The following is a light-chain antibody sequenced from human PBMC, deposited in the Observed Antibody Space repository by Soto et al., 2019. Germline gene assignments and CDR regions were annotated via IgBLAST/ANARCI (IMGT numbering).Light chain of an antibody. CDR2: GNS. Sequence: QSVLTQPPSASGAPGQRVTISCSGRTSNIGSNFVYWYQQFPGTAPKLLIYGNSNRPSGVPDRFSGSKSGTSASLAITGLQAEDEADYYCQSYDSSLSGVFGSGTKLTVL. V-gene: IGLV1-40*01. J-gene: IGLJ1*01. CDR1: TSNIGSNF. CDR3: QSYDSSLSGV.